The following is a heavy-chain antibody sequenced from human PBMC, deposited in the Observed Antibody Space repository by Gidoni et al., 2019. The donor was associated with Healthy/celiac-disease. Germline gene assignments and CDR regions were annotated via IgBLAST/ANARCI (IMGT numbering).Heavy chain of an antibody. CDR2: IYYSGST. CDR3: AREDTAMGPYYYYYMDV. Sequence: QVQLQESGPGLVKPSETLSLTCPVSGGSVSSGSYYWSWTRQPPGKGLEWIGYIYYSGSTNYNPSLKSRVTISVDTSKNQFSLKLSSVTAADTAVYCCAREDTAMGPYYYYYMDVWGKGTTVTVSS. D-gene: IGHD5-18*01. J-gene: IGHJ6*03. CDR1: GGSVSSGSYY. V-gene: IGHV4-61*01.